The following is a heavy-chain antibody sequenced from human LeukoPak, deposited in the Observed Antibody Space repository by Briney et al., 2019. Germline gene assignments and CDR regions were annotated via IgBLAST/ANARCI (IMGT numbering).Heavy chain of an antibody. CDR2: INPNSGGT. J-gene: IGHJ4*02. CDR3: ARVWHYYGSGSYCLDY. CDR1: GYTFTGYY. D-gene: IGHD3-10*01. V-gene: IGHV1-2*02. Sequence: ASVKASCKASGYTFTGYYMHWVRQAPGQGLEWMGWINPNSGGTNYAQKFQGRVTMTRDTSISTAYMELSRLRSDDTAVYYCARVWHYYGSGSYCLDYWGQGTLVTVSS.